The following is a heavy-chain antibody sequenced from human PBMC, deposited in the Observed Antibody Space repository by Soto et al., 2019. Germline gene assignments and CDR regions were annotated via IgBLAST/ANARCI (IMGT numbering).Heavy chain of an antibody. J-gene: IGHJ4*02. CDR2: IYYSGST. V-gene: IGHV4-39*01. D-gene: IGHD3-10*01. CDR1: GGSISSSSYY. CDR3: ASQHYYGSGSHRQFDY. Sequence: QLQLQESGPGLVKPSETLSLTCTVSGGSISSSSYYWGWIRQPPGKGLEWIGSIYYSGSTYYNPSLKSRVTISVDTSKNQFSLKLSSATAADTAVYYCASQHYYGSGSHRQFDYWGQGTLVTVSS.